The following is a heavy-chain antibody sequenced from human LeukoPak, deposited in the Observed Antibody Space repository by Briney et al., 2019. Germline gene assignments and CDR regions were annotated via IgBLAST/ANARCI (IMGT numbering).Heavy chain of an antibody. J-gene: IGHJ4*02. CDR3: TTGFYYHSSGYHYSREDF. V-gene: IGHV3-15*01. CDR2: IKSKADGGTT. D-gene: IGHD3-22*01. CDR1: GFTFSNYW. Sequence: PGGSLRLSCAASGFTFSNYWMTWVRQAPGKGLEWVGRIKSKADGGTTDYAAPVRGRFTISRDDSKNTLYLQMDSLKTEDTAVYYCTTGFYYHSSGYHYSREDFWGQGTLVTVSS.